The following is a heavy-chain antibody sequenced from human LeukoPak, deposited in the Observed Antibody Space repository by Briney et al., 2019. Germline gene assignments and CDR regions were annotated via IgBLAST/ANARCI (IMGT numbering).Heavy chain of an antibody. D-gene: IGHD5-18*01. Sequence: SGTLSLTCAVYGGSFSGYYWSWIRQPPGKGLEWIGEINHSGSTNYNPSLKSRVTMSVDTSKNQFSLKLSSVTAADTAVYYCARHSYGTPFDYWGQGTLVTVSS. CDR3: ARHSYGTPFDY. J-gene: IGHJ4*02. CDR1: GGSFSGYY. V-gene: IGHV4-34*01. CDR2: INHSGST.